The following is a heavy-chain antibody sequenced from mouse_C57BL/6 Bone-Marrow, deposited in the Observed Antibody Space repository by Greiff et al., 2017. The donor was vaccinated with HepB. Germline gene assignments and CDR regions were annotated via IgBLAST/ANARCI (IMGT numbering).Heavy chain of an antibody. D-gene: IGHD1-1*01. V-gene: IGHV6-3*01. CDR1: GFTFSNYW. Sequence: DVQLVESGGGLVQPGGSMKLSCVASGFTFSNYWMNWVRQSPEKGLEWVAQIRLKSDNYATHYAESVKGRFTISRDDSKSSVYLQMNNLRAEDTGIYYCSSFITTVVARLYWYFDVWGTGTTVTVSS. CDR2: IRLKSDNYAT. J-gene: IGHJ1*03. CDR3: SSFITTVVARLYWYFDV.